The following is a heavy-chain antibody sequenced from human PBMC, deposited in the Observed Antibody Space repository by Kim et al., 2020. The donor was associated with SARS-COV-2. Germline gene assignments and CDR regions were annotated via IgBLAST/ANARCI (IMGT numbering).Heavy chain of an antibody. D-gene: IGHD3-10*01. CDR2: ISSSSSYI. V-gene: IGHV3-21*01. CDR3: ARDPAYYYGSGSYPNWFDP. Sequence: GGSLRLSCAASGFTFSSYSMNWVRQAPGKGLEWVSSISSSSSYIYYADSVKGRFTISRDNAKNSLYLQMNSLRVEDTAVYYCARDPAYYYGSGSYPNWFDPWGQGTLVTVSS. J-gene: IGHJ5*02. CDR1: GFTFSSYS.